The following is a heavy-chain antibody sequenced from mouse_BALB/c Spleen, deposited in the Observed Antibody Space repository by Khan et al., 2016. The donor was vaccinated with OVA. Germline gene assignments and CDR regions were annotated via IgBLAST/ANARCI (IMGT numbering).Heavy chain of an antibody. D-gene: IGHD2-10*02. CDR2: ISYSGNT. Sequence: EVQLQESGPGLVKPSQSLSLTCTVTGYSITSDYAWNWIRQFPGNRLEWMGFISYSGNTNYNPSLKSRISVTRDTSKNQFFLQLNSLTTEDTATYYCARMYGGDFDYWVQGTTLTVSS. V-gene: IGHV3-2*02. J-gene: IGHJ2*01. CDR3: ARMYGGDFDY. CDR1: GYSITSDYA.